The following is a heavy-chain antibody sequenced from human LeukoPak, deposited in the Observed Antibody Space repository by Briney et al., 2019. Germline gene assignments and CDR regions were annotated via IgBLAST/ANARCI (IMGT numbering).Heavy chain of an antibody. Sequence: ASVKVSCKASGYTFTSYGISWVRQAPGQGLEWMGRISAYNGNTNYAQKLQGRVTMTTDTSTSTAYMELRSLRSDDTAVYYCARDDSRSSWCPNYYYYGMDVWGQGTTVTVSS. CDR3: ARDDSRSSWCPNYYYYGMDV. J-gene: IGHJ6*02. CDR1: GYTFTSYG. V-gene: IGHV1-18*01. CDR2: ISAYNGNT. D-gene: IGHD6-13*01.